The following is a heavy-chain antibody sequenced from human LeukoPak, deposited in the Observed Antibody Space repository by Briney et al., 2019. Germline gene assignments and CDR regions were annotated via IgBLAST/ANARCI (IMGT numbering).Heavy chain of an antibody. CDR1: GYTFTGYY. D-gene: IGHD3-10*01. CDR2: INPNSGGT. CDR3: AGAYYGSGSYSPEYFQH. Sequence: ASVKVSCKASGYTFTGYYMHWVRQAPGQGLEWMGWINPNSGGTNYAQKFQGRVTMTRDTSISTAYMELSRLRSDDTAVYYCAGAYYGSGSYSPEYFQHWGQGTLFTVSS. J-gene: IGHJ1*01. V-gene: IGHV1-2*02.